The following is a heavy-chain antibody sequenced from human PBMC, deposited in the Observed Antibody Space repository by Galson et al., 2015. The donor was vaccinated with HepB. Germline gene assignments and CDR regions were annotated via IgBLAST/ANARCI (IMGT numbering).Heavy chain of an antibody. CDR3: ARDRSFGDPFCTGGSCYSTSW. CDR1: GFTFTNYG. D-gene: IGHD2-15*01. Sequence: SLRLSCAASGFTFTNYGMHWLRQAPGKGREGLVVLWNVGGKPNYEAPVRGRFTISRDNSKNTVFLQMNSLGAEDTAVYFCARDRSFGDPFCTGGSCYSTSWWGQGILVTVSS. CDR2: LWNVGGKP. J-gene: IGHJ4*02. V-gene: IGHV3-33*01.